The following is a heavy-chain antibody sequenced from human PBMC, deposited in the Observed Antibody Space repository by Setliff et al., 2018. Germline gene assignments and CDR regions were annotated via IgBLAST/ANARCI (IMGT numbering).Heavy chain of an antibody. D-gene: IGHD6-13*01. CDR2: IHTGGGSA. V-gene: IGHV1-46*01. CDR3: ARGGMAAAGRKGVFEY. Sequence: GASVKVSCKASGDTFSTYALSWVRQAPGQGLEWMGIIHTGGGSASYAQKFQGRVTMTSDTSTSTVYMEVNSVTSDDTAIYYCARGGMAAAGRKGVFEYWGQGTVVTVSS. CDR1: GDTFSTYA. J-gene: IGHJ4*02.